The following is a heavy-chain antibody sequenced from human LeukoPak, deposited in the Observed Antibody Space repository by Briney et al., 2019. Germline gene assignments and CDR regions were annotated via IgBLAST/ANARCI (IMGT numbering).Heavy chain of an antibody. CDR1: GGSISSSNFY. V-gene: IGHV4-39*01. Sequence: SETLSLTCTVSGGSISSSNFYWGWIRQPPGKGLEWIGTISYSGSTFYSPSLKSRVTISVDTSKNQFSLKLNSVTAADTAVYYCARVEWTGTTVFDYWGQGTLVTVSS. D-gene: IGHD1-7*01. CDR3: ARVEWTGTTVFDY. CDR2: ISYSGST. J-gene: IGHJ4*02.